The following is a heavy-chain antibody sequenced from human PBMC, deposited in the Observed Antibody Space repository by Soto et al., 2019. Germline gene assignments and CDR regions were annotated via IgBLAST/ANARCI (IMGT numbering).Heavy chain of an antibody. V-gene: IGHV1-69*01. Sequence: SLKGYCKASGGGFSRYVVSWVRLNPGQGLEWMGGIIPIFGTANYAQKFQGRVTITADESTSTAYMELSSLRSEDTAVYYCASPYSSGTGAFDIWGQGTIVTVSS. CDR3: ASPYSSGTGAFDI. CDR2: IIPIFGTA. CDR1: GGGFSRYV. D-gene: IGHD6-19*01. J-gene: IGHJ3*02.